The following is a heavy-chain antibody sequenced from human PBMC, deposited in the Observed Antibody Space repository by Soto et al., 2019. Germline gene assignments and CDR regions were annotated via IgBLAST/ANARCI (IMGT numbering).Heavy chain of an antibody. J-gene: IGHJ2*01. Sequence: QVQLQESGPGLVKPSGTLSLTCAVSGASISSSHWWSWVRQPPGKGLEWIGEIYHSGSTYYNASLKSRVAISLDKSKNQFSLKLRSVPAADTAVYYCVRKDYSDWFVELWGRGTLVTVSS. V-gene: IGHV4-4*02. CDR3: VRKDYSDWFVEL. CDR1: GASISSSHW. CDR2: IYHSGST. D-gene: IGHD4-4*01.